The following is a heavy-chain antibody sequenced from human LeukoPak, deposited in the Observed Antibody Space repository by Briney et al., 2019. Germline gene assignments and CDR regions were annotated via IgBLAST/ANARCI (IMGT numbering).Heavy chain of an antibody. CDR2: IIPIFGTA. D-gene: IGHD2-8*01. CDR1: GGTFSSYA. CDR3: ASARLFLGYCTNGVCPGDYYYYYMDV. V-gene: IGHV1-69*13. J-gene: IGHJ6*03. Sequence: GASVKVSCKASGGTFSSYAISWVRQAPGQGLEWMGGIIPIFGTANYAQKFQGRVTITADESTSTAYMELSSLRSEDTAVYYCASARLFLGYCTNGVCPGDYYYYYMDVWGKGTTVTVSS.